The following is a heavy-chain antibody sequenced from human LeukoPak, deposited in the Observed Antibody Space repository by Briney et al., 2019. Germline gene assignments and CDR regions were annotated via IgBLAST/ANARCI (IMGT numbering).Heavy chain of an antibody. J-gene: IGHJ6*03. CDR1: GGSFSGYY. Sequence: PSETLSLTCAVSGGSFSGYYWSWIRQPPGKGLEWIGDINHSGSTNYNPSLKSRVSISGDTSKNQFSLKLNCLTAEDTAVYFCARGRYSYVKNDWSRTGLGAYPTKYYYHMNVWGKGTTVTVSS. V-gene: IGHV4-34*01. D-gene: IGHD5-18*01. CDR2: INHSGST. CDR3: ARGRYSYVKNDWSRTGLGAYPTKYYYHMNV.